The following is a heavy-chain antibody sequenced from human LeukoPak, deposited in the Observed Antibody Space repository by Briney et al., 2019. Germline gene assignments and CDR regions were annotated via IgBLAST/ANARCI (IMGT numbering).Heavy chain of an antibody. CDR3: AREDQQTNAFDI. V-gene: IGHV3-30-3*01. CDR2: ISYDGSNK. Sequence: PGGSLRLSCAASGFTFSSYAMHWVRQAPGKGLEWVAVISYDGSNKYYADSVEGRFTISRDNSKNTLYLQMNSLRAEDTAVYYCAREDQQTNAFDIWGQGTMVTVSS. D-gene: IGHD2-2*01. J-gene: IGHJ3*02. CDR1: GFTFSSYA.